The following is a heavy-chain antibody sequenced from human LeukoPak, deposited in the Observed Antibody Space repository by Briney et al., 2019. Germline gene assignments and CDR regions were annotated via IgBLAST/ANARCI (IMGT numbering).Heavy chain of an antibody. V-gene: IGHV3-7*03. CDR2: IKQDGSGQ. D-gene: IGHD6-13*01. CDR3: ARLQRQPHAYFDY. CDR1: GLTFRNFW. Sequence: GGSLRLSCAASGLTFRNFWMCWVRQAPGKGLEWAATIKQDGSGQYYVDSVKGRFTISRDNAQNSLYLQMNSLRAEDTAVYYCARLQRQPHAYFDYWGQGTLATVSS. J-gene: IGHJ4*02.